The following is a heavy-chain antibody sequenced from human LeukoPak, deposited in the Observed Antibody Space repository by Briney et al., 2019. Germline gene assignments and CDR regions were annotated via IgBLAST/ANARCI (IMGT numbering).Heavy chain of an antibody. D-gene: IGHD6-19*01. J-gene: IGHJ4*02. V-gene: IGHV3-30*18. CDR1: GFTFSSYG. CDR2: ISYDGSNK. CDR3: AKDQGAVALGLFDY. Sequence: GGSLRLSCAVSGFTFSSYGMHWVRQAPGKGLEWVAVISYDGSNKYYADSVKGRFTISRDNSKNTLYLQMNSLRAEDTAVYYCAKDQGAVALGLFDYWGQGTLVTVSS.